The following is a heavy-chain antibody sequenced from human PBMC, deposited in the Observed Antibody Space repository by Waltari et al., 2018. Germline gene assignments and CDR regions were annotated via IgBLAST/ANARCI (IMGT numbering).Heavy chain of an antibody. J-gene: IGHJ6*03. CDR1: GYSIRSGYY. CDR2: NYHGGAT. D-gene: IGHD5-12*01. Sequence: QVQLQASGPGLVKPSETLSLTCAVSGYSIRSGYYGGWLRPPPGKGREWIGRNYHGGATCCNPCLKCRVTISVDTSKTRCSLKLSSVTAADTAVYYCARDLREMATPPHYYYYYMDVWGKGTTVTVSS. CDR3: ARDLREMATPPHYYYYYMDV. V-gene: IGHV4-38-2*02.